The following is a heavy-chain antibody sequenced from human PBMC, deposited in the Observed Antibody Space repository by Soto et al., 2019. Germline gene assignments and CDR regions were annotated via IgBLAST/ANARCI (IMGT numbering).Heavy chain of an antibody. CDR2: IYYSGST. CDR1: GGSISSYY. V-gene: IGHV4-59*01. J-gene: IGHJ4*02. CDR3: ARGLLTKQWLVHDTSVFYDY. Sequence: SETLSLTCTVSGGSISSYYWSWIRQPPGKGLEWIGYIYYSGSTNYNPSLESRVTISVDTSKNQFSLKLSSVTAADTAVYYCARGLLTKQWLVHDTSVFYDYWGQGTLVTGSS. D-gene: IGHD6-19*01.